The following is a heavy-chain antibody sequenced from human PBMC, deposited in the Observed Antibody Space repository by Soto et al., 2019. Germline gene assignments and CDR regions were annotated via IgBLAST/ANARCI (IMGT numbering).Heavy chain of an antibody. CDR1: GYSVTGSY. J-gene: IGHJ4*02. V-gene: IGHV1-2*04. CDR2: SSANSGGT. D-gene: IGHD3-3*01. CDR3: ARRPYVFMSGYYPNYFHY. Sequence: GASGKVSCKAPGYSVTGSYRHWVRQAPGRGLERMGWSSANSGGTNYAQKIQGWVTMTRDTSISTAYMELSRLRSDDTAVEYCARRPYVFMSGYYPNYFHYCGPGTVVTVSS.